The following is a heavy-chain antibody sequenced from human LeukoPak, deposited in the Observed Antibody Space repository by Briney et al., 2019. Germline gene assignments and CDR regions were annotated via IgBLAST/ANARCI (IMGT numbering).Heavy chain of an antibody. CDR2: INQVASEK. Sequence: GGSLRLSCAASGFTISFYWMSWVRQAPGKGLEWVASINQVASEKNYVDSVKGRFTISRDNAKNSLYLQMNSVRAEDTAMYYCVRDGGYYGPDSWGQGALVSVSS. CDR3: VRDGGYYGPDS. J-gene: IGHJ4*02. CDR1: GFTISFYW. V-gene: IGHV3-7*04. D-gene: IGHD3-10*01.